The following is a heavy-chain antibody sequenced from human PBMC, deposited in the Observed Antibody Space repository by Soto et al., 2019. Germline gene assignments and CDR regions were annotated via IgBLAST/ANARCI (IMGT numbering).Heavy chain of an antibody. V-gene: IGHV4-59*08. CDR3: ARLGLSAYSSSWSHRYYYYYYGMDV. Sequence: SETLSLTCTVSGGSISSYYWSWIRQPPGKGLEWIGYIYYSGSTNYNPSLKSRVTISVDTSKNQFSLRLSSVTAADTAVYYCARLGLSAYSSSWSHRYYYYYYGMDVWGQGTTVTVSS. D-gene: IGHD6-13*01. CDR1: GGSISSYY. J-gene: IGHJ6*02. CDR2: IYYSGST.